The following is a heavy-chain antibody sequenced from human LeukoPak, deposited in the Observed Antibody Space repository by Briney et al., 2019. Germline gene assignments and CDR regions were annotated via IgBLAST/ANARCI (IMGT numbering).Heavy chain of an antibody. Sequence: SETLSLTCTVSGGSIGSYYWTWIRQPPGKGLEWIGYIYYSGSTNYNPSLKSRDTMSVDTSKNQFSLNLTSVTAADTAVYYCARGPYCSSTSCYLVAFDIWGQGTVVTVSS. J-gene: IGHJ3*02. CDR3: ARGPYCSSTSCYLVAFDI. CDR2: IYYSGST. V-gene: IGHV4-59*01. D-gene: IGHD2-2*01. CDR1: GGSIGSYY.